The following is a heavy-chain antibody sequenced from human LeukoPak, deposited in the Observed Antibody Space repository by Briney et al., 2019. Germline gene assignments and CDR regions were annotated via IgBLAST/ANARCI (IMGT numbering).Heavy chain of an antibody. CDR1: GYTFTSFD. Sequence: GASVKVSCKASGYTFTSFDFNWVRQATGQGLEWMGWMKSNNGHTGYAQKFQGRVTVTRDTSISTAYMELSSLTFEDTAVYYCARGPPNWGMVGYWGQGTQVTVSS. D-gene: IGHD7-27*01. V-gene: IGHV1-8*01. CDR3: ARGPPNWGMVGY. J-gene: IGHJ4*02. CDR2: MKSNNGHT.